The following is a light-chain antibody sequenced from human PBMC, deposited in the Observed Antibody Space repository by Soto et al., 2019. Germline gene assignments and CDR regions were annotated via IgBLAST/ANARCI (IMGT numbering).Light chain of an antibody. V-gene: IGKV1-5*03. CDR3: QHYNSYSEA. Sequence: DIQMPQSPSSLSASVGARVPITCRASQSISSWLAWYQQKPGKAPKLLIYKASTLKSGVPSRFSGSGSGTEFTLTISSLQPDDFATYYCQHYNSYSEAVGQGTKVDIK. CDR2: KAS. CDR1: QSISSW. J-gene: IGKJ1*01.